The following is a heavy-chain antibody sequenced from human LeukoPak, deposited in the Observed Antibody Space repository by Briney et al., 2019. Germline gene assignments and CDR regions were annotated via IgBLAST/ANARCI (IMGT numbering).Heavy chain of an antibody. CDR3: ARAEAAAGTFDY. CDR2: INPSGGST. Sequence: ASVKVSCKASGYTFTGYYMHWVRQAPGQGLEWMGIINPSGGSTSYAQKFQGRVTMTRDTSTSTVYMELSSLRSEDTAVYYCARAEAAAGTFDYWGQGTLVTVSS. CDR1: GYTFTGYY. D-gene: IGHD6-13*01. V-gene: IGHV1-46*01. J-gene: IGHJ4*02.